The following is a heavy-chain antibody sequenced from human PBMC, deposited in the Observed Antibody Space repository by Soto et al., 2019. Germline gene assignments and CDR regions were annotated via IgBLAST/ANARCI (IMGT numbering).Heavy chain of an antibody. V-gene: IGHV5-10-1*01. Sequence: GVSMTISSQCVGYSFGNYRITWVRQVPGKGLEWMGKTDASDYSTNYSPAFEGHVTISLDKSITTAYLQWRSLKASDSAIYYCARLGNDYSNSGMDVWGQGTTVTVSS. J-gene: IGHJ6*02. CDR1: GYSFGNYR. CDR2: TDASDYST. D-gene: IGHD4-4*01. CDR3: ARLGNDYSNSGMDV.